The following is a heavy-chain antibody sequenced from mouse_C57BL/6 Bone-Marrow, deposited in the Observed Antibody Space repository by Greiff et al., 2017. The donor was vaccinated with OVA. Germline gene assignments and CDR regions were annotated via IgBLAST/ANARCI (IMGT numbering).Heavy chain of an antibody. Sequence: QVQLQQSGAELVKPGASVKMSCKASGYTFTSYWITWVKQRPGQGLEWIGDIYPGSGSTNYNEKFKSKATLTVDTSSSTAYMQLSSLTSEDSAVYYCARFSYYYSYFDYWGQGTTLTVSS. CDR2: IYPGSGST. CDR3: ARFSYYYSYFDY. J-gene: IGHJ2*01. CDR1: GYTFTSYW. D-gene: IGHD1-1*01. V-gene: IGHV1-55*01.